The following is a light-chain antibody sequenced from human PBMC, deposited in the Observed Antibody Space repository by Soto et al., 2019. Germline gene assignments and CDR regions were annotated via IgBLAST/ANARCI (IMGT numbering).Light chain of an antibody. CDR2: AAS. V-gene: IGKV1-9*01. J-gene: IGKJ2*01. CDR3: QQYNSYLPYT. CDR1: QGIDTS. Sequence: ILLTQSPSSLSASVGDRVTITCRASQGIDTSLAWYQQKPGKAPKLLIYAASNFQSGVPSRFSGSGSGTEFTLTISSLQPDDFATYYCQQYNSYLPYTFGQGTKVDIK.